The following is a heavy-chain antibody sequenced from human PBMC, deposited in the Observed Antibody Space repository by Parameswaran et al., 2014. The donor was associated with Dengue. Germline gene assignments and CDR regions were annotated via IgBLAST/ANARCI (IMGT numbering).Heavy chain of an antibody. Sequence: WIRQPPGKGLEWVSSIGYSGGHIYYAGSMKGRFTISRDNARNSLYLQMNSLRVEDTAVYYCARKGNYDSSGYQNGMDVWGQGTTVTVSS. V-gene: IGHV3-21*01. CDR2: IGYSGGHI. D-gene: IGHD3-22*01. CDR3: ARKGNYDSSGYQNGMDV. J-gene: IGHJ6*02.